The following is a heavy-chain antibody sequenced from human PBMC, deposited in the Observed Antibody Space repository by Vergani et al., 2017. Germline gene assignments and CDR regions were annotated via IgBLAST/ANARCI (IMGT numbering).Heavy chain of an antibody. V-gene: IGHV4-59*01. Sequence: QVQLQESGPGLVKPSETLSLTCTVSGGSISSYYWSWIRQPPGKGLEWIGYIYYSGSTNYNPSLKSRVTISVETSKNQFPLKLSSVTAADTAVYYCAGGFWGGPYYGMDVWGQGTTVTVSS. D-gene: IGHD3-3*01. J-gene: IGHJ6*02. CDR3: AGGFWGGPYYGMDV. CDR1: GGSISSYY. CDR2: IYYSGST.